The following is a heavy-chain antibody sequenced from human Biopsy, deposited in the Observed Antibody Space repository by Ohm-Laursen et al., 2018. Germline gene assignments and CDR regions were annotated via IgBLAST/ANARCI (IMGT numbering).Heavy chain of an antibody. CDR1: GYTLTELS. CDR3: AADINVWNVNY. V-gene: IGHV1-24*01. D-gene: IGHD1-1*01. CDR2: FAPENGKT. Sequence: ATVTISCKVSGYTLTELSMHWVRQAPGKGLEWMGGFAPENGKTVYAQNFQARVSMTEDTSTDTAYMELRSLRSEDTAVYYCAADINVWNVNYWGQGTQVTVSS. J-gene: IGHJ4*02.